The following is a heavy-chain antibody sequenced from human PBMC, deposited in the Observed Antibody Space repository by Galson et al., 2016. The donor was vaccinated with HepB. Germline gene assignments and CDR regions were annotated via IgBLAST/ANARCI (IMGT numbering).Heavy chain of an antibody. CDR1: GYSISSGYY. CDR3: ARGYSSAWYNY. V-gene: IGHV4-38-2*02. J-gene: IGHJ4*02. CDR2: IYYSGST. Sequence: SETLSLTCSVSGYSISSGYYWGWIRQPPGKGLEWLGTIYYSGSTDYNPSLKSRVTISLDTSYNQFSLRPTSVTAADTAVYFCARGYSSAWYNYWGQGTQVTVSS. D-gene: IGHD6-19*01.